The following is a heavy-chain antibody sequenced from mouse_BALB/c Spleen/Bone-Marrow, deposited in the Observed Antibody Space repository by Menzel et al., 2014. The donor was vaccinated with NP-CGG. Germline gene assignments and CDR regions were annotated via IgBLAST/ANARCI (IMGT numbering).Heavy chain of an antibody. CDR2: INPGRSTI. J-gene: IGHJ2*01. Sequence: EGKRMESGGGLVQPGGCLNLACVASGFDFGRYWMSWAGQAPGKGLERIVEINPGRSTIKYSPSLKDKFIMSRDNAKNTLYLQMRKVRSEDTALYYCARLGYSGYHYNWSEGTTLTVSS. D-gene: IGHD1-2*01. CDR1: GFDFGRYW. CDR3: ARLGYSGYHYN. V-gene: IGHV4-2*02.